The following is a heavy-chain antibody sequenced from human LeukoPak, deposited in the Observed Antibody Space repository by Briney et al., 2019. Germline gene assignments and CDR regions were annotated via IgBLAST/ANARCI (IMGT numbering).Heavy chain of an antibody. CDR1: GFTFSSYA. V-gene: IGHV3-23*01. D-gene: IGHD3-16*01. CDR2: ISGSGGST. J-gene: IGHJ4*02. Sequence: GGSLRLSCAASGFTFSSYAMSWVRQAPGKGLEWVSAISGSGGSTYYADSVRGRFTISRDSSKNTLYLQMNSLRAEDTAVYYCAKSYDYVWEFDYWGQGTLVTVSS. CDR3: AKSYDYVWEFDY.